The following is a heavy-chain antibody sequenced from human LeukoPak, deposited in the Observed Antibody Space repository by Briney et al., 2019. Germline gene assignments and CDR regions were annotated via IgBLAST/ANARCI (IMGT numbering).Heavy chain of an antibody. J-gene: IGHJ5*02. CDR2: MNPHSASV. Sequence: ASVKVSCKASGYTFTSNDINWVRQATRQGLEWMGWMNPHSASVGYAQKFQGRVIMTWDTSISTAYMELSSLTSDDTAVYYCVRVPQRVPHNRFDPWGQGTLVTVSS. CDR1: GYTFTSND. CDR3: VRVPQRVPHNRFDP. V-gene: IGHV1-8*01. D-gene: IGHD1-1*01.